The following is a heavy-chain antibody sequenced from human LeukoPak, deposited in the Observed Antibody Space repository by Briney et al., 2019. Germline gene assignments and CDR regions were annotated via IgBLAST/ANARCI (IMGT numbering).Heavy chain of an antibody. CDR1: GLTFSAYW. V-gene: IGHV3-74*01. CDR2: INSDGSST. Sequence: GGSLRLSCAASGLTFSAYWLHWVRQAPGKGLVWVSRINSDGSSTNYADSVEGRFTISRDNAKNTLYLQMDSLRVEDTAVYYCARDYYGTYFDYWGQGNLVTVSS. D-gene: IGHD1-26*01. J-gene: IGHJ4*02. CDR3: ARDYYGTYFDY.